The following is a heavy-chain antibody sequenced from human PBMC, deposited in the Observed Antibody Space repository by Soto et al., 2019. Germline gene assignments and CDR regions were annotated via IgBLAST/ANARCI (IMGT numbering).Heavy chain of an antibody. Sequence: QVQLQESGPGLVKPSQTLSLTCAVSGGSISSGGYYWSWIRQHPGKGLEWIGYIYYSGSTYYNASLKSRVTISVDTSKNQFSLNLSSVTDADTAVYYCARDPNPIFDTWGQGILVTVSS. CDR3: ARDPNPIFDT. CDR2: IYYSGST. D-gene: IGHD3-3*01. CDR1: GGSISSGGYY. J-gene: IGHJ5*02. V-gene: IGHV4-31*11.